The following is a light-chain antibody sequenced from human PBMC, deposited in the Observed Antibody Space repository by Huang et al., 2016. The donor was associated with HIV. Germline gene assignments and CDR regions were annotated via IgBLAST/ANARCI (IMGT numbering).Light chain of an antibody. CDR1: QSIGRW. Sequence: DIQMTQSPFTLSASVGDGVTITCRASQSIGRWLAWYQQKPGKAPSLLIFKASSLERGVPSRFSGSGSGTEFILTISGLQPVDSATYYCQQYDTFPWTFDQGTKVEIK. CDR3: QQYDTFPWT. CDR2: KAS. V-gene: IGKV1-5*03. J-gene: IGKJ1*01.